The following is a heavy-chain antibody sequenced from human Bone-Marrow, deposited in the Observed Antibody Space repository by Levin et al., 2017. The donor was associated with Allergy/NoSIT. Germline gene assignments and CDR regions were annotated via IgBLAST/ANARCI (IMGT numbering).Heavy chain of an antibody. CDR1: GGSIRGSY. D-gene: IGHD2/OR15-2a*01. Sequence: SQTLSLPCSVSGGSIRGSYWSWIRQPPGKGLEWIGYIFYSGFTSYSPSLLSRVTFSVDTSKNQFSLKLNSVTAADTAIYYCARLNSGSILPNYYFYIEVWGRGTTVTVSS. J-gene: IGHJ6*03. CDR3: ARLNSGSILPNYYFYIEV. V-gene: IGHV4-59*08. CDR2: IFYSGFT.